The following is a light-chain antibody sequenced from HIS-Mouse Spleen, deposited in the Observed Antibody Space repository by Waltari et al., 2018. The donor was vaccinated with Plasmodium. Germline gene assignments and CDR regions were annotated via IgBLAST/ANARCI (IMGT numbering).Light chain of an antibody. Sequence: QSALTQPASVSGSPGQSITHSCTGTSSAVGGSNYVSWSQQHPGKAPKLMIYDVSNRPSGVSNRFSGSKSGNTASLTISGLQAEDEADYYCSSYTSSSTLNYVFGTGTKVTVL. CDR2: DVS. CDR3: SSYTSSSTLNYV. V-gene: IGLV2-14*03. CDR1: SSAVGGSNY. J-gene: IGLJ1*01.